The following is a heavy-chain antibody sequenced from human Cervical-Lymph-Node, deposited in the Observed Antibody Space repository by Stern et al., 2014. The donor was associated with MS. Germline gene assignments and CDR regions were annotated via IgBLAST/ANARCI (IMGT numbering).Heavy chain of an antibody. J-gene: IGHJ3*02. D-gene: IGHD2-15*01. CDR2: INSDESST. Sequence: EVQLVESGGGLVQPGGSLRVSCAASGFTFSTYWLHWVRQAPGKGLVWVSRINSDESSTTYADSVKGRFSNSRDNDKNTLYLQMNSLRAEDTAVYYCARGVMVAATYAYDIWGQGTMVTISS. CDR1: GFTFSTYW. CDR3: ARGVMVAATYAYDI. V-gene: IGHV3-74*02.